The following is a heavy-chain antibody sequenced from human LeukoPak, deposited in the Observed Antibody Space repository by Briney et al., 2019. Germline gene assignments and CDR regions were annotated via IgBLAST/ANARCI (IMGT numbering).Heavy chain of an antibody. CDR1: GGSFSGYY. D-gene: IGHD3-22*01. V-gene: IGHV4-34*01. J-gene: IGHJ4*02. CDR3: ARGKYDSNGYSLDY. CDR2: MNHSGNI. Sequence: PSETLSLTCAVYGGSFSGYYWSWIRQPPGKGLEWTGGMNHSGNINYNTSLKSRVSISEDTSKNQFSLKLSSATAADTAVYYCARGKYDSNGYSLDYWGQGTLVTVSS.